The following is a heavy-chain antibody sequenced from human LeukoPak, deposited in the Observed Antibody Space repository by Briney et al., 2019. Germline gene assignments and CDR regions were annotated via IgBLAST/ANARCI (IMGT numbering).Heavy chain of an antibody. Sequence: GGSLRLSCAASGFTFDDYGMSWVRQAPGKGLEWVSGINWNGGSTGYADSVKGRFTISRDNAKNSLYLQMNSLRAEDTALYHCARGDRDWSGLWPLDYWGQGTLVTVSS. D-gene: IGHD3-9*01. J-gene: IGHJ4*02. CDR3: ARGDRDWSGLWPLDY. V-gene: IGHV3-20*01. CDR1: GFTFDDYG. CDR2: INWNGGST.